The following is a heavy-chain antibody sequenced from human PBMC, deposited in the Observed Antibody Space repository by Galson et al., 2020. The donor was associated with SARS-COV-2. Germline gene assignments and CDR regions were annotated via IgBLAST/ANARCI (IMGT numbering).Heavy chain of an antibody. CDR3: AREGFHDSSGYHDALDV. CDR2: IYSGGGT. D-gene: IGHD3-22*01. Sequence: SETLSLTCSVSGGSISRGTYYWSWIRQPAGRGPEWIGRIYSGGGTNYNPSLKSRVTISVDTSKNQFSLKLSSVTAADTAVYYCAREGFHDSSGYHDALDVWGQGTMVTVSS. V-gene: IGHV4-61*02. CDR1: GGSISRGTYY. J-gene: IGHJ3*01.